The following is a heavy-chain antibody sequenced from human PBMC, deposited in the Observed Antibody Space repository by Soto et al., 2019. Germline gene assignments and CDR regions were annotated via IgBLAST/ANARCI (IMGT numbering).Heavy chain of an antibody. Sequence: EVQLVESVGVVVQPGGSLRLSFAASGFTFDDYTMHWVRQAPGKGLEWVSLISWDGGSTYYADSVKGRVTISRDNSKNSLYLKMNSLRTEDTALYYCAKDTASYLQYFDWLAVHYGMDVWGQGTTVTVSS. J-gene: IGHJ6*02. CDR3: AKDTASYLQYFDWLAVHYGMDV. CDR2: ISWDGGST. CDR1: GFTFDDYT. D-gene: IGHD3-9*01. V-gene: IGHV3-43*01.